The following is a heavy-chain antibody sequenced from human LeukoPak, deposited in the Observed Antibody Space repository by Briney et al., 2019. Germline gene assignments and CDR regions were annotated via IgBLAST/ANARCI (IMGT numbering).Heavy chain of an antibody. Sequence: GGSLRLSCAASGFTFSSYAMSWVRQAPGKGLEWVSAISGSGGSTYYADSVKGRFTISRDTSKNTLFLQMDTLRVEDTAVYYCAKEEVPNDYWGQGTLVTVSS. D-gene: IGHD2-2*01. CDR1: GFTFSSYA. V-gene: IGHV3-23*01. CDR2: ISGSGGST. CDR3: AKEEVPNDY. J-gene: IGHJ4*02.